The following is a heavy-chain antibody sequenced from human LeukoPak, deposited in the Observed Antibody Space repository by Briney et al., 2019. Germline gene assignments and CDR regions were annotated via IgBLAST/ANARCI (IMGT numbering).Heavy chain of an antibody. CDR2: ISGSGGST. CDR1: GFTFSSYS. J-gene: IGHJ5*02. CDR3: AKRIRVNWFDP. V-gene: IGHV3-23*01. Sequence: GGSLRLSCAASGFTFSSYSMNWVRQAPGKGLEWVSAISGSGGSTYYADSVKGRFTISRDNSKNTLYLQMNSLRAEDTAVYYCAKRIRVNWFDPWGQGTLVTVSS.